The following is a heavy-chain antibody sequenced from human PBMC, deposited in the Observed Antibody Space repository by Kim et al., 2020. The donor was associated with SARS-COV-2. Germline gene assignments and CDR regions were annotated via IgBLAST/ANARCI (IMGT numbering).Heavy chain of an antibody. CDR2: T. Sequence: TYYDAAGRVRYTISRDSSENTLYLQMNTLRAEDTAVYYCARAVNGYYFDYWGQGTLVTVSS. V-gene: IGHV3-53*01. CDR3: ARAVNGYYFDY. D-gene: IGHD3-22*01. J-gene: IGHJ4*02.